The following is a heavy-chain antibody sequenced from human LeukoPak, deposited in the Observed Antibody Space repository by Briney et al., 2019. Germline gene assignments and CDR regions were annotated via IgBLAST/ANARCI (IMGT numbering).Heavy chain of an antibody. Sequence: GGSRRLSCAASGFTFSTYCMHWVRQAPGKGPMWVSRICPDGTVTNYADSVKARFIISRDNARNTVYLQMNSLRVEDTAVYYCVRDFRSADYWGQGTLVTVSS. V-gene: IGHV3-74*01. CDR3: VRDFRSADY. CDR2: ICPDGTVT. J-gene: IGHJ4*02. CDR1: GFTFSTYC.